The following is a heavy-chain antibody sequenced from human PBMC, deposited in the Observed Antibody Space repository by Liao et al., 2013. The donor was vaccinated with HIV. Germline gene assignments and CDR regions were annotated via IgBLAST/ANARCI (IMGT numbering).Heavy chain of an antibody. CDR3: ARVLRYSDSVDYYYYMDV. D-gene: IGHD3-9*01. Sequence: QVQLLQWGAGLLRPSETLSLTCAVYGGSFSGHYWNWIRQPPREGERGVDWGKYNHGGSANYNPSLESRVNILVDTSKNQFSLKLSSVTAADTAVYYCARVLRYSDSVDYYYYMDVWGERDHGHRLL. J-gene: IGHJ6*03. V-gene: IGHV4-34*01. CDR2: YNHGGSA. CDR1: GGSFSGHY.